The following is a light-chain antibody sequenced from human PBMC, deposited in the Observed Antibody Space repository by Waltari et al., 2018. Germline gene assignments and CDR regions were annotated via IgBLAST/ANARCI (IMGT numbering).Light chain of an antibody. J-gene: IGKJ1*01. Sequence: EIVLTQSPGTLSLSPGERATLSCRASQSVSRTLAWYQQKLGQAPRLLIYDASIRATGIPDRFSGSGSGTDFSLTISRLEPEDFAVYYCQKYGTRPATFGQGTKVEIK. V-gene: IGKV3-20*01. CDR3: QKYGTRPAT. CDR1: QSVSRT. CDR2: DAS.